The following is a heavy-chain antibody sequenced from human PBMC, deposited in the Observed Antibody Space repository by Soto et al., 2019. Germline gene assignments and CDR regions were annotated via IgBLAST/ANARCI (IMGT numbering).Heavy chain of an antibody. CDR2: IRTNNGNT. CDR1: GYTFTSYG. CDR3: AREMVRGVGSDY. Sequence: QVQLVQSGAEVQKPGASVKVSCKASGYTFTSYGISWVRQAPGQGLEWMGWIRTNNGNTKYAQELQGRVSMTTDTTTSTAYMELRSLRTGDTAVFDCAREMVRGVGSDYWGQGTLVTVSS. V-gene: IGHV1-18*01. J-gene: IGHJ4*02. D-gene: IGHD3-10*01.